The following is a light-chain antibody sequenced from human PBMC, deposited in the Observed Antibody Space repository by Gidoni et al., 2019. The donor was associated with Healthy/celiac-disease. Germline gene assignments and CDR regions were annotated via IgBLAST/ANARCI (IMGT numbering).Light chain of an antibody. J-gene: IGKJ2*01. CDR3: QQYNSYSYT. CDR2: KAS. CDR1: QSISSW. Sequence: DIQMTPSPSTLSASVGDRVTITCRASQSISSWLAWYQQKPGKAPKLLIYKASSLESGVPSRFSSSGSGTEFTLNISSLKPDDFATYYCQQYNSYSYTFGQGTKLEIK. V-gene: IGKV1-5*03.